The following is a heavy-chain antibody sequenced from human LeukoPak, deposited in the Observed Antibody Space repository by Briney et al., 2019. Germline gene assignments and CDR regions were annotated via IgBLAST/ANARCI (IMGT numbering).Heavy chain of an antibody. CDR1: GGSISSYY. J-gene: IGHJ4*02. CDR3: ARDKTAGIAAAAAFFDY. D-gene: IGHD6-13*01. V-gene: IGHV4-4*07. CDR2: IYTSGST. Sequence: SETLSLTCTVSGGSISSYYWSWIRQPAGKGLEWIGRIYTSGSTNYNPSLKSRVTMSVDTSKNQFSLKLSSVTAADTAVYYCARDKTAGIAAAAAFFDYWGQGTLVTVS.